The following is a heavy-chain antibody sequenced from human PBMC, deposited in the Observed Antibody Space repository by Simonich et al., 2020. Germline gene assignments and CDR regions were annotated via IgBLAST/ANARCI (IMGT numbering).Heavy chain of an antibody. J-gene: IGHJ4*02. D-gene: IGHD2-2*01. V-gene: IGHV3-33*06. CDR3: AKDLCSSTSCYGFDY. CDR1: GFTFSSCG. Sequence: VQLVESGGGLVKPGGSLRLSCAASGFTFSSCGMHWVRQAPGKGLECVAVIWYDGSNKYYADSVKGRFTISRDNSKNTLYLQMNSLRAEDTAVYYCAKDLCSSTSCYGFDYWGQGTLVTVSS. CDR2: IWYDGSNK.